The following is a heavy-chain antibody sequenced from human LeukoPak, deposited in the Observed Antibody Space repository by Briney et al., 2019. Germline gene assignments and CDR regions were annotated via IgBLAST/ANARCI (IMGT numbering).Heavy chain of an antibody. CDR3: ARERVPTVYYYDSSGYYFFDY. J-gene: IGHJ4*02. CDR1: GGSFSGYY. Sequence: SETLSLTCAVYGGSFSGYYWGWIRQPPGKGLEWIGSIYYSGGTYYNPSLKSRVTISVDTSKNQFSLKLTSVTAADTAVYYCARERVPTVYYYDSSGYYFFDYWGQGTLVTVSS. D-gene: IGHD3-22*01. CDR2: IYYSGGT. V-gene: IGHV4-34*01.